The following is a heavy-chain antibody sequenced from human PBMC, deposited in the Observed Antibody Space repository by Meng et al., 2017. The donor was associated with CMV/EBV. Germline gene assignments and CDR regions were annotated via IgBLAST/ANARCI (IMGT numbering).Heavy chain of an antibody. V-gene: IGHV1-8*03. CDR2: MNPNSGNT. J-gene: IGHJ5*02. CDR1: GYTFTSYD. Sequence: ASVKVSCKASGYTFTSYDINWVRQATGQGLEWMGWMNPNSGNTGYAQKFQGRVTITRNTSISTAYMELSSLRSEDTAVHYCARGRAVSRYCSSTSCHSNWFDPWGQGTLVTVSS. CDR3: ARGRAVSRYCSSTSCHSNWFDP. D-gene: IGHD2-2*02.